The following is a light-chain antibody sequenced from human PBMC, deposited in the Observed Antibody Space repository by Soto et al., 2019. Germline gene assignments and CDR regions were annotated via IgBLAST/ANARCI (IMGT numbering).Light chain of an antibody. CDR3: QQYGSSLPWT. CDR2: GVS. J-gene: IGKJ1*01. Sequence: EVVMRQSPATLSVSPGEGATLSCRASQSVSSNLAWYQQKPGQAPRLLIYGVSSRAAGIPDRFSGSGPGTDFTLTISRLEPEDFAVFYCQQYGSSLPWTFGQGTKVDIK. CDR1: QSVSSN. V-gene: IGKV3-20*01.